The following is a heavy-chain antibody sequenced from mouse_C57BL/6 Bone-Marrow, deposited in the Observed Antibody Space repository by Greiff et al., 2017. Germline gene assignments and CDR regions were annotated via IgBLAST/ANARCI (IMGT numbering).Heavy chain of an antibody. V-gene: IGHV1-76*01. Sequence: QVQLQQSGAELVRPGASVKLSCKASGYTFTDYYINWVKQRPGQGLEWIARIYPGSGNTYYNEKFKGKATLTAEKSSSTAYMQLSSLTSEDSAVYFCAYYGVAYWGQGTLVTVSA. CDR1: GYTFTDYY. CDR2: IYPGSGNT. D-gene: IGHD2-1*01. J-gene: IGHJ3*01. CDR3: AYYGVAY.